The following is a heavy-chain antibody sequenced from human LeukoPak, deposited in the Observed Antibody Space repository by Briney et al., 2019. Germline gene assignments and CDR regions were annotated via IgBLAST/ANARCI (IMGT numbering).Heavy chain of an antibody. V-gene: IGHV1-18*01. Sequence: GASVKVSCEASGYTFTSYGISWVRQAPGQGLEWMGWISAYNGNINYAQKFQGRVTMTTDTSTSTAYMELKSLRSDDTAVYYCARESRGYRYGYFYYYDMDVWGQGTTVTVSS. CDR1: GYTFTSYG. D-gene: IGHD5-18*01. CDR2: ISAYNGNI. CDR3: ARESRGYRYGYFYYYDMDV. J-gene: IGHJ6*02.